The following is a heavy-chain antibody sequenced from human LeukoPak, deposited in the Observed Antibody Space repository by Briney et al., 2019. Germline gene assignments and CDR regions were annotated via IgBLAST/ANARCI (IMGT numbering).Heavy chain of an antibody. CDR2: IKSKTDGGTT. V-gene: IGHV3-15*01. J-gene: IGHJ3*02. Sequence: SWIRQPAGKGLEWVGRIKSKTDGGTTDYAAPVKGRFTISRDDSKNTLYLQMNSLKTEDTAVYYCTTVYGWYVAFDIWGQGTMVTVSS. D-gene: IGHD6-19*01. CDR3: TTVYGWYVAFDI.